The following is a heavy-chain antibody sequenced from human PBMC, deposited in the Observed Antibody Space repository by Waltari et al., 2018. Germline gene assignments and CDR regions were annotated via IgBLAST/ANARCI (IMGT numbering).Heavy chain of an antibody. CDR2: MNPNSGNT. CDR3: AKDKPGGYYYMDV. CDR1: GYTFTSYD. Sequence: QVQLVQAGAEVKKPGASVKVSCKASGYTFTSYDIKWVRQATGQGLEWMGWMNPNSGNTGYAQKFQGRVTITRNTSISTAYMELNILRAEDTAVYYCAKDKPGGYYYMDVWGKGTTVTVSS. V-gene: IGHV1-8*03. J-gene: IGHJ6*03.